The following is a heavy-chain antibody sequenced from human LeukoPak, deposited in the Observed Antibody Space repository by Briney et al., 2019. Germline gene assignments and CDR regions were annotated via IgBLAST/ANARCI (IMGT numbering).Heavy chain of an antibody. V-gene: IGHV1-18*01. CDR3: ARDCSGGSCSSDKYYYYALDV. CDR1: GYTFITYG. Sequence: ASVKVSCKASGYTFITYGISWVRQAPGQGLEWVGWISAYNGDTKYAQKVQGRVTLTTDTSTSTAYLGLRSLRPDDTAQYYCARDCSGGSCSSDKYYYYALDVWGQGTAVTVSS. D-gene: IGHD2-15*01. J-gene: IGHJ6*02. CDR2: ISAYNGDT.